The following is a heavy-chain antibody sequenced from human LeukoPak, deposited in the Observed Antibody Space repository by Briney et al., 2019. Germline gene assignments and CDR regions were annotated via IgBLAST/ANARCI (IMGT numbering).Heavy chain of an antibody. J-gene: IGHJ4*02. CDR1: GYTFTGYY. Sequence: ASVKVSCKASGYTFTGYYMHWVRQAPGQGLEWMGRINPNSGGTNYAQKFQGRVTMTRDTSISTAYMELSRLRSDDTAVYYCARVAGYCSGTSAAGGSCYSPDYWGQGTLVTVSS. D-gene: IGHD2-2*01. CDR2: INPNSGGT. V-gene: IGHV1-2*06. CDR3: ARVAGYCSGTSAAGGSCYSPDY.